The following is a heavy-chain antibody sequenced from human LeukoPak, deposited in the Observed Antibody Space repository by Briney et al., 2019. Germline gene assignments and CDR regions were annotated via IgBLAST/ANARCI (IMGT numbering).Heavy chain of an antibody. Sequence: SETLSLTCTVSGGSISSDDYYWSWIRQRPGKGLEWIGYIYYTGTTYFNPSLKSRITISLNMSKNQFSLKLTSMSAADTAVYYCARAPRYTNSWYYFDYWGQGIQVTVSS. J-gene: IGHJ4*02. CDR3: ARAPRYTNSWYYFDY. CDR2: IYYTGTT. V-gene: IGHV4-31*03. D-gene: IGHD6-13*01. CDR1: GGSISSDDYY.